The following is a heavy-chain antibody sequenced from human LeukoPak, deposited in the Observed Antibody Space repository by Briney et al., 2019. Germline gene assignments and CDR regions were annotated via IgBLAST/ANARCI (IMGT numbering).Heavy chain of an antibody. V-gene: IGHV4-61*01. D-gene: IGHD3-10*01. J-gene: IGHJ3*02. CDR1: GCSVSSCSYY. CDR3: ARAGVTHDAFDI. Sequence: SETLSLTCTVSGCSVSSCSYYWIWIRQPPGKGLEWIGYIYYSGSTNYNPSLKSRVTISVDTSKNQFSLKLSSVTAADTAVYYCARAGVTHDAFDIWGQGTMVTVSS. CDR2: IYYSGST.